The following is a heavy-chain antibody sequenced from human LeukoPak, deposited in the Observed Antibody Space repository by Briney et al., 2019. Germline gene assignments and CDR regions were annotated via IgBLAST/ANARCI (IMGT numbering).Heavy chain of an antibody. D-gene: IGHD7-27*01. CDR3: ASTRRQTIGTGDFSPDYYYMDV. V-gene: IGHV4-59*01. Sequence: SETLSLTCTVPGGSISSYYWSWIRQPPGKGLEWIGYIYYSGSTNYNPSLKSRVTISVDTSKNQFSLKLSSVTAADTAVYYCASTRRQTIGTGDFSPDYYYMDVWGKGTTVTVSS. CDR2: IYYSGST. J-gene: IGHJ6*03. CDR1: GGSISSYY.